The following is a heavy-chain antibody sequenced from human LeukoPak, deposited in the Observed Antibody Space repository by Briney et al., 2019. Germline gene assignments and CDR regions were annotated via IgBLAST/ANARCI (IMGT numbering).Heavy chain of an antibody. CDR3: ARVVGATVDY. V-gene: IGHV4-34*01. CDR1: GGSFSGYY. D-gene: IGHD1-26*01. J-gene: IGHJ4*02. Sequence: PSETLSLTCAVYGGSFSGYYWSWIRQPPGEGLEWIGEINHSGSTNYNPSLKSRVTISVDTSKNQFSLKLSSVTAADTAVYYCARVVGATVDYWGQGTLVTVSS. CDR2: INHSGST.